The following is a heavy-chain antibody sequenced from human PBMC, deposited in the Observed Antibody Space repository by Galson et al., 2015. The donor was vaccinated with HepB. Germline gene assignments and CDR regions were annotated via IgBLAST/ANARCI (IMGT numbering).Heavy chain of an antibody. J-gene: IGHJ4*02. V-gene: IGHV3-33*08. CDR1: GFTFNTYA. CDR2: IWYDGSNK. D-gene: IGHD1-26*01. Sequence: SLRLSCAASGFTFNTYAMSWVRQAPGKGLEWVAVIWYDGSNKYYADSVKGRFTISRDNSKNTLYLQMNSLRAEDTAVYYCARARRPQWEPFDYWGQGTLVTVSS. CDR3: ARARRPQWEPFDY.